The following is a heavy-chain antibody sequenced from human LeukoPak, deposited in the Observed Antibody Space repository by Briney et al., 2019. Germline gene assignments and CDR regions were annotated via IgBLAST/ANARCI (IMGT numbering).Heavy chain of an antibody. CDR3: AKDRMRYYYGSGSLYFDY. J-gene: IGHJ4*02. CDR2: ISYDGSNK. Sequence: PGGCLRLSCAASGFTVSSNYMSWVRQAPGKGLEWVAVISYDGSNKYYADSVKGRFTISRDNSKNTLYLQMNSLRAEDTAVYYCAKDRMRYYYGSGSLYFDYWGQGTLVTVSS. D-gene: IGHD3-10*01. V-gene: IGHV3-30*18. CDR1: GFTVSSNY.